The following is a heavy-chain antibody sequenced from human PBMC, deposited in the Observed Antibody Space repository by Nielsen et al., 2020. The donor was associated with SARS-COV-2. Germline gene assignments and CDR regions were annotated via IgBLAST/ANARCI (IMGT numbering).Heavy chain of an antibody. CDR1: GFTFDDYS. J-gene: IGHJ3*02. D-gene: IGHD6-13*01. V-gene: IGHV3-20*04. Sequence: GESLKISCAASGFTFDDYSMSWVRQAPGKGLEWVSGINWNGGSTGYADSVKGRFTISRDNAKNSLYLQMNSLRAEDTALYYCARAIAAAGLTLDAFDIWGQGTMVTVSS. CDR3: ARAIAAAGLTLDAFDI. CDR2: INWNGGST.